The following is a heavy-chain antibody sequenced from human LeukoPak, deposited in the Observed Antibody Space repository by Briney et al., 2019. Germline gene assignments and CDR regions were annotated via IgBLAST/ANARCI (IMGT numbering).Heavy chain of an antibody. J-gene: IGHJ4*02. CDR2: IKQDGSDK. CDR3: ARGLFGSGWTHDY. D-gene: IGHD6-19*01. CDR1: GFTFSSNW. Sequence: SGGSLRLSCAASGFTFSSNWMSWVRQAPGKGLEWVANIKQDGSDKYYVDSVKGRFTISRDNAKNSLYLQMNSLRAEDTAVYYCARGLFGSGWTHDYWGQGTLVTVSS. V-gene: IGHV3-7*01.